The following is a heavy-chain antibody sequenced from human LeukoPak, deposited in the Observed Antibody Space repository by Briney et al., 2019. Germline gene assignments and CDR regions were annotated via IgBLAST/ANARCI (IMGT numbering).Heavy chain of an antibody. Sequence: SETLSLTCTVSGGSISSYYWSWIRQPPGKGLEWIGYIYYSGSTNYNPSLKSRVTISVDTSKNQFSLKLGSVTAADTAVYYCARARGAVTIDYWGQGTRVTVSS. CDR1: GGSISSYY. CDR3: ARARGAVTIDY. CDR2: IYYSGST. V-gene: IGHV4-59*12. J-gene: IGHJ4*02. D-gene: IGHD4-11*01.